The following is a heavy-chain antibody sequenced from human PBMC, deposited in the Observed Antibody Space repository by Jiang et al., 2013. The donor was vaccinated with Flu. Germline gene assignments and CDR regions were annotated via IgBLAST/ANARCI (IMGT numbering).Heavy chain of an antibody. Sequence: DGTEQYYLDSMKGRFIISRDNAKNSLYLQMNSLRAEDSAVYYCARAFRISYWWFDSWGQGTPVTVSS. D-gene: IGHD2-8*02. CDR2: DGTEQ. V-gene: IGHV3-7*01. CDR3: ARAFRISYWWFDS. J-gene: IGHJ5*01.